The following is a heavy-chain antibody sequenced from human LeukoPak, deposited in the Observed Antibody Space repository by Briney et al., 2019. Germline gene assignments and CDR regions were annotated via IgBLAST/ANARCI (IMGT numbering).Heavy chain of an antibody. CDR2: IKQDGSEK. CDR1: GFTFSTYW. CDR3: ASGNGMDV. Sequence: GDSLRLSCVDSGFTFSTYWMSWVRQAPGKGLEWVANIKQDGSEKYYVDSVKGRFTISRDNAQNSLYLQMNSLGADDTAVSYCASGNGMDVWGQGTTVTVSS. J-gene: IGHJ6*02. V-gene: IGHV3-7*05.